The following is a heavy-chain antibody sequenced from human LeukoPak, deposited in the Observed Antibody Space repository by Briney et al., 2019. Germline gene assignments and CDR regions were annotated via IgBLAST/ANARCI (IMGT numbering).Heavy chain of an antibody. J-gene: IGHJ4*02. CDR1: GFTYSSYA. CDR2: ISGSGGST. V-gene: IGHV3-23*01. Sequence: PGGSLRLSCAASGFTYSSYAMSWVRQAPGKGLEWVSAISGSGGSTYYADSVKGRFTISRDNSKNTLYLQMNSLRAEDTAVYYCAKLGGYSYGTFDYWGQGTLVTVSS. D-gene: IGHD5-18*01. CDR3: AKLGGYSYGTFDY.